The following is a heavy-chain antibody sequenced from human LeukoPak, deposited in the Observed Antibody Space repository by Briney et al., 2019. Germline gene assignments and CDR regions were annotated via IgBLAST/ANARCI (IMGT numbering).Heavy chain of an antibody. Sequence: GGSLRLSCEASGFTVNSNYMNWVRQAPGKGLEWVSVVYSDDTTYYADSVKGRFTISRDNAKNSLYLQMNSLRAEDTAVYYCARDCSSTSCLNWFDPWGQGTLVTVSS. J-gene: IGHJ5*02. V-gene: IGHV3-53*01. CDR1: GFTVNSNY. CDR2: VYSDDTT. D-gene: IGHD2-2*01. CDR3: ARDCSSTSCLNWFDP.